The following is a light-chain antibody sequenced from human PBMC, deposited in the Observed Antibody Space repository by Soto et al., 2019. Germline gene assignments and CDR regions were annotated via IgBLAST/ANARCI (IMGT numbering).Light chain of an antibody. V-gene: IGLV2-14*01. Sequence: QSALTQPASVSGSPGQSITISCTGTSSDVGDYNYVSWYQPHPGKAPKLMIYDVSNWPSGVSNRFSGSKSGNTASLTISGLQAEDEADYYCSSYTSSSTLVVFGTGTKLTVL. J-gene: IGLJ1*01. CDR3: SSYTSSSTLVV. CDR1: SSDVGDYNY. CDR2: DVS.